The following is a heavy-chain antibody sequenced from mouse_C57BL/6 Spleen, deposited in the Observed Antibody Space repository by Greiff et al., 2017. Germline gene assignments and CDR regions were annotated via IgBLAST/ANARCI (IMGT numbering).Heavy chain of an antibody. Sequence: EVKLVESGGDLVKPGGSLKLSCAASGFTFSSYGMSWVRQTPDKRLEWVATISSGGSYTYYPDSVKGRFTISRDNAKNTLYLQMSSLKSEDTAMYYCARDYYGSSYSYYAMDYWGQGTSVTVSS. CDR3: ARDYYGSSYSYYAMDY. J-gene: IGHJ4*01. D-gene: IGHD1-1*01. V-gene: IGHV5-6*01. CDR2: ISSGGSYT. CDR1: GFTFSSYG.